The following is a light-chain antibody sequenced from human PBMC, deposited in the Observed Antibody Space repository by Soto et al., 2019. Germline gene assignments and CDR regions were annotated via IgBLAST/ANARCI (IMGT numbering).Light chain of an antibody. CDR1: SSDVGGYNY. V-gene: IGLV2-11*01. J-gene: IGLJ2*01. CDR3: CSYAGSYTLQI. CDR2: DVS. Sequence: QSALTQPRSVSGSPGQSVTISCTGTSSDVGGYNYVSWYQQHPGKAPKLMIYDVSKRPSGVPDRFSGSESGNTASLTISGLQAEDEADYYCCSYAGSYTLQIFGGGTKLTVL.